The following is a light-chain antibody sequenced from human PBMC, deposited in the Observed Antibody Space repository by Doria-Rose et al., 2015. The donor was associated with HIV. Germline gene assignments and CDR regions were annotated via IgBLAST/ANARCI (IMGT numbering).Light chain of an antibody. CDR2: DGS. CDR1: QSFSSTY. CDR3: HQYGTSWT. Sequence: TQSPGTLSLSPGERATLSCRASQSFSSTYLALYQQKPGQAPSLLIYDGSTRATGIPDRFSASGSGTDFTLTINRLEPEDFALYYCHQYGTSWTSGQGTKVEI. V-gene: IGKV3-20*01. J-gene: IGKJ1*01.